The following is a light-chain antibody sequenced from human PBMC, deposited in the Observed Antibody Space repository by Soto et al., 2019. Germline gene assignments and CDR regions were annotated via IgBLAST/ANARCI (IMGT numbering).Light chain of an antibody. CDR2: DVS. Sequence: LTQPASVSGSPGQSITISCTGTSNDVGGYNYVSWYQQHPGKAPKLMIYDVSNRPSGVSIRFSGSKSGNMASLTISGLQAEDGADYYCSSYTSSSIRYVFGTGTKVTVL. J-gene: IGLJ1*01. V-gene: IGLV2-14*01. CDR3: SSYTSSSIRYV. CDR1: SNDVGGYNY.